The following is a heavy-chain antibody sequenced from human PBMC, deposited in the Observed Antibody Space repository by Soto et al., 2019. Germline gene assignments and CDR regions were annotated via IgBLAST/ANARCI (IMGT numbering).Heavy chain of an antibody. CDR3: ARDRATRSTTVVTFRSSWFDP. V-gene: IGHV1-18*04. D-gene: IGHD4-17*01. Sequence: ASVKVSCKASGYTFTSYGISWVRQAPGQGLEWMGWISAYNGNTNYAQKLQGRGTMTTDTSTSTTYMELRSLRSDDTAVYYCARDRATRSTTVVTFRSSWFDPWGQGTLVTVSS. CDR2: ISAYNGNT. CDR1: GYTFTSYG. J-gene: IGHJ5*02.